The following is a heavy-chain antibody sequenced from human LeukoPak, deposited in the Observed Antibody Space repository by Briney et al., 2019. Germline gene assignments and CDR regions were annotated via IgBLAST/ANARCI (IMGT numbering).Heavy chain of an antibody. V-gene: IGHV3-30*04. D-gene: IGHD3-10*01. J-gene: IGHJ6*02. CDR3: ARSNTRYITWYYYGMDV. CDR2: ISYDGSNK. CDR1: GFTFSSYA. Sequence: PGGSLRLSCAASGFTFSSYAMHWVRQAPGKGLEWVAVISYDGSNKYYADSVKGRFTTSRDNSKNTLYLQMNSLRAEDTAEYYCARSNTRYITWYYYGMDVWGQGITVTVPS.